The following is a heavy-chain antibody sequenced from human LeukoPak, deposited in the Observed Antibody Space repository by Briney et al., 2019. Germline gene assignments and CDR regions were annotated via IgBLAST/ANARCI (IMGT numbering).Heavy chain of an antibody. CDR1: GGSFSGYY. D-gene: IGHD1-14*01. Sequence: SETLSLTCAVYGGSFSGYYWSWIRQPPGKGLEWIGEINHSGSTNYNPSLKSRVTISVDTSKNQFSLKLSSVTAADTAVYYCARGSEYFDYWGQGTLVTVSS. CDR2: INHSGST. V-gene: IGHV4-34*01. CDR3: ARGSEYFDY. J-gene: IGHJ4*02.